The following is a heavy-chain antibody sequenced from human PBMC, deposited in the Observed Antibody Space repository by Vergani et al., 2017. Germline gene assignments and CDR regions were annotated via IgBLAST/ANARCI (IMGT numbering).Heavy chain of an antibody. V-gene: IGHV3-53*04. CDR3: ARDEYYGSGSYYPFDY. CDR2: IYSGGST. J-gene: IGHJ4*02. CDR1: GFTVSSNY. Sequence: EVQLVESGGGLVQPGGSLRLSCAASGFTVSSNYMSWVRQAPGKGLEWVSVIYSGGSTYYADSVKGRFTISRHNSKNTLYLQMNSLRAEDTAVYYCARDEYYGSGSYYPFDYWGQGTLVTVSS. D-gene: IGHD3-10*01.